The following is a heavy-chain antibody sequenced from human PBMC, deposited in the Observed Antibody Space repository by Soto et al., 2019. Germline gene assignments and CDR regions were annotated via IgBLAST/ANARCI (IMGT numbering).Heavy chain of an antibody. CDR1: GGTFSSYA. D-gene: IGHD5-12*01. Sequence: QVQLVQSGAEVKKPGSSVKVSCKASGGTFSSYAISWVRQAPGQGLEWMGGIIPIFGTANYAQKFQGRVTITADESTSTAYMELSSLRSEDTAVYYCARDRYGGGYSGSDYLLHYWGQGTLVTVSS. J-gene: IGHJ4*02. V-gene: IGHV1-69*01. CDR2: IIPIFGTA. CDR3: ARDRYGGGYSGSDYLLHY.